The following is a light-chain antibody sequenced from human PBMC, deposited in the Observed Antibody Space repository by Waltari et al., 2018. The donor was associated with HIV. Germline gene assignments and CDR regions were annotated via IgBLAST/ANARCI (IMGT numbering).Light chain of an antibody. CDR1: HSDVGGYNY. J-gene: IGLJ1*01. Sequence: QSALTQPASVSGSPGQSITISCTGTHSDVGGYNYVALYQQHPGKAPKLMIFEVSNRPSGVSHRFSGSKSGNTASLTISGLQAEDEADYYCSSYTSSSTLRVFGTGTKVTVL. V-gene: IGLV2-14*01. CDR3: SSYTSSSTLRV. CDR2: EVS.